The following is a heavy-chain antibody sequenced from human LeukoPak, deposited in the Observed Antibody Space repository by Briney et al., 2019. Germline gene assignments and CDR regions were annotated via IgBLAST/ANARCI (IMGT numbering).Heavy chain of an antibody. Sequence: GGSLTLSCRASGFSFSIYSMNWVRQAQGKGMEWVSVIRAEGAHTHYADSVKGRFTISRDNPKNMLYLQMNSLRVEDTATYYCVKDGHCRDSICATKIVVAGYLDHWGQGTQVTVSA. CDR3: VKDGHCRDSICATKIVVAGYLDH. J-gene: IGHJ4*02. D-gene: IGHD6-19*01. CDR2: IRAEGAHT. V-gene: IGHV3-23*01. CDR1: GFSFSIYS.